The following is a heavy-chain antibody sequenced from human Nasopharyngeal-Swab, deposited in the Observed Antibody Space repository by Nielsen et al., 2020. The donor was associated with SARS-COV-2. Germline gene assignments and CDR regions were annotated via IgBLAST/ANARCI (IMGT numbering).Heavy chain of an antibody. CDR3: LRGDRRDY. CDR1: GFSFSTYT. Sequence: GESLKISCAASGFSFSTYTMNWVRQAPGKWLEWLSSISSDSGAKYHADSVKGRFTISRDNAKNSLYLEMNSLRAEDTAVYYCLRGDRRDYWGPGTLVSVSS. V-gene: IGHV3-21*01. J-gene: IGHJ4*02. D-gene: IGHD3-22*01. CDR2: ISSDSGAK.